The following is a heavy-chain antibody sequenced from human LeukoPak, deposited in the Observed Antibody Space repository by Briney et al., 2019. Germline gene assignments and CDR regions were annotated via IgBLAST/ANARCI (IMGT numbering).Heavy chain of an antibody. CDR1: GASISSNY. Sequence: SQSLSPTRTVSGASISSNYWGWVRQHPGDWMGWLGYVYDSGSTKYNPCLRSRVTISVDTSKNLFSLKLPSVTAADTAVYYCARRPTTVTIFDYWGRGTLVTVSS. CDR3: ARRPTTVTIFDY. D-gene: IGHD4-17*01. V-gene: IGHV4-59*01. CDR2: VYDSGST. J-gene: IGHJ4*02.